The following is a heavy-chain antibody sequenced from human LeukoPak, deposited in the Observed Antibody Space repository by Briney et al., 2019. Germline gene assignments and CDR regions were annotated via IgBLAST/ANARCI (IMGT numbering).Heavy chain of an antibody. CDR3: ARVEGNEYSSSGGY. Sequence: SVKVSCKASGGTFSSYAISWVRQAPGQGLEWMGGIIPIFGTANYAQKLQGRVTMTTDTSTSTAYMELRSLRSDDTAVYYCARVEGNEYSSSGGYWGQGTLVTVSS. CDR2: IIPIFGTA. CDR1: GGTFSSYA. J-gene: IGHJ4*02. V-gene: IGHV1-69*05. D-gene: IGHD6-6*01.